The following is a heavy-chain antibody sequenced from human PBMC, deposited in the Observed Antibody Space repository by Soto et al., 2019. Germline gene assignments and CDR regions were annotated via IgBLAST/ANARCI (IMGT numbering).Heavy chain of an antibody. V-gene: IGHV4-34*01. Sequence: ASETLSLTCAVYGGSFSGYYWSWIRQPPGKGLEWIGEINHSGSTNYNPSLKSRVTISVDTSKNQFSLKLSSVTAADTAVYYCAGSLGYCTNGVCYTEGGAYYFDYWGQGTLVTVSS. CDR3: AGSLGYCTNGVCYTEGGAYYFDY. CDR2: INHSGST. CDR1: GGSFSGYY. J-gene: IGHJ4*02. D-gene: IGHD2-8*01.